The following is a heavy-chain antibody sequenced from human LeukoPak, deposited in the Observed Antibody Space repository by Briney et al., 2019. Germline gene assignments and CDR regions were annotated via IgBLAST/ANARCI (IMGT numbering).Heavy chain of an antibody. Sequence: PGGSLRLSCAASGFTFSSYGMHWVRQAPGKGLEWVAVTSYDGSNKYYADSVKGRFTISRDNSKNTLYLQMNSLRAEDTAVYYCAKGSQGRGYSGYDRIYNYYYYYGMDVWGQGTTVTVSS. CDR1: GFTFSSYG. J-gene: IGHJ6*02. V-gene: IGHV3-30*18. CDR2: TSYDGSNK. D-gene: IGHD5-12*01. CDR3: AKGSQGRGYSGYDRIYNYYYYYGMDV.